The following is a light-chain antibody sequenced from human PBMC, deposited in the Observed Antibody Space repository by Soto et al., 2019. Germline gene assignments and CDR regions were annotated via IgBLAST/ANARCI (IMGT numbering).Light chain of an antibody. J-gene: IGLJ2*01. V-gene: IGLV7-43*01. CDR1: TVAVNSGYY. Sequence: QAGGTQEPSLTVSPGGTVTLTCASSTVAVNSGYYPNWFQQRPGQAPRALIYSTNNKYSWTPARFSGSLLGGKAALTLSGVQPEDEAEYFCLLYFGGQLGVFGGGTKLNVL. CDR3: LLYFGGQLGV. CDR2: STN.